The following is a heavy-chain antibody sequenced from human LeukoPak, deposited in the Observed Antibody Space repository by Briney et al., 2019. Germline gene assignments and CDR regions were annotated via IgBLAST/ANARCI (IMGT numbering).Heavy chain of an antibody. V-gene: IGHV3-66*01. Sequence: GGSLRLSCAASGFTVSSNYMSWVRQAPGKGLEWVSVIDSGGSTYYADSVKGRFTISRDNSKNTLYLQMNSLRAEDTAVYYCARSYDYGHYYYYGMDVWGQGTTVTVSS. CDR1: GFTVSSNY. J-gene: IGHJ6*02. CDR2: IDSGGST. CDR3: ARSYDYGHYYYYGMDV. D-gene: IGHD4-17*01.